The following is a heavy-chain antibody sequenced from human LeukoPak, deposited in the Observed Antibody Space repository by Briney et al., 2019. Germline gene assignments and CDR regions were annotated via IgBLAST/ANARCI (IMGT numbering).Heavy chain of an antibody. CDR3: ARVGIAVAGGGL. CDR2: ISNNGGYT. Sequence: GGSLRLSCAASGFTFSSSAMSWVRQAPGKGLEWVSAISNNGGYTYYADSVKGRFTISRDNAKNSLYLQMNSLRAEDTAVYYCARVGIAVAGGGLWGQGTLVTVSS. CDR1: GFTFSSSA. V-gene: IGHV3-21*01. D-gene: IGHD6-19*01. J-gene: IGHJ1*01.